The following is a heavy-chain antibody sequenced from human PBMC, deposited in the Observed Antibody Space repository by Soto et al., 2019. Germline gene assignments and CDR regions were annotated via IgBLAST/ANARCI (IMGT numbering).Heavy chain of an antibody. CDR1: GFTFTNAW. J-gene: IGHJ3*02. D-gene: IGHD3-10*01. CDR2: IKSKTDGGTT. CDR3: TTRGVTMSRGPGAFDI. Sequence: EVQLVESGGGLVKPGGSLRLSCAASGFTFTNAWMNWVRQAPGKGLGWVGRIKSKTDGGTTDYAAPVKGRFTTSGDDSKNTLYLQMNSLKTEETAVYYCTTRGVTMSRGPGAFDIWGQGTMVTVSS. V-gene: IGHV3-15*07.